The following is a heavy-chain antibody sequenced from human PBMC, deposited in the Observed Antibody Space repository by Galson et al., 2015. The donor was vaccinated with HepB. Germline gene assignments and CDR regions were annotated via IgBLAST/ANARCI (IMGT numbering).Heavy chain of an antibody. J-gene: IGHJ5*02. CDR2: TSSSSSYI. V-gene: IGHV3-21*01. CDR3: AREAVGTLRFLEWPKGGWFDP. D-gene: IGHD3-3*01. CDR1: GFTFSSYS. Sequence: SLRLSCAASGFTFSSYSMNWVRQAPGKGLEWVSSTSSSSSYIYYADSVKGRFTISRDNAKNSLYLQMNSLRAEDTAVYYCAREAVGTLRFLEWPKGGWFDPWGQGTLVTVSS.